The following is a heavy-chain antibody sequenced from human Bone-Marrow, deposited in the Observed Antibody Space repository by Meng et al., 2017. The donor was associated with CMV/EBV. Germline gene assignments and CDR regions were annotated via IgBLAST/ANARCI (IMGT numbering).Heavy chain of an antibody. CDR3: ARLGYCSSTSCYTVYYYGMDV. CDR1: GGSIRSSSYY. Sequence: ESLKISCTVPGGSIRSSSYYWGCIRQPPGKGLEWIGSIYFTGSTYYNPSLKSRVTISVDTSKNQFSLKLSSVTAADTAVYYCARLGYCSSTSCYTVYYYGMDVWGQGTTVTVSS. J-gene: IGHJ6*02. D-gene: IGHD2-2*02. CDR2: IYFTGST. V-gene: IGHV4-39*07.